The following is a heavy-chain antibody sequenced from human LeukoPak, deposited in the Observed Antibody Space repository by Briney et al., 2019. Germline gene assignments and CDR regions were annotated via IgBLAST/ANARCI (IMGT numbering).Heavy chain of an antibody. V-gene: IGHV5-51*01. J-gene: IGHJ5*02. CDR1: GYSFTSYW. D-gene: IGHD2-2*01. Sequence: GESLKISCKGFGYSFTSYWIGWVRQMPGKGLEWMGIIYPGDSDTRYSPSFQGQVTISADKSISTAYLQWSSLKASDTAMYYCARGGSYCSSTSCDNWFDPWGQGTLVTVSS. CDR2: IYPGDSDT. CDR3: ARGGSYCSSTSCDNWFDP.